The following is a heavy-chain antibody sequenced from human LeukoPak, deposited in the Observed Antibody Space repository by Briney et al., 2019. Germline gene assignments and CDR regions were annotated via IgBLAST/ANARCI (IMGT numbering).Heavy chain of an antibody. CDR3: ARGGSFYCGGGGGVYYYEVMDF. CDR1: GGSFSGYY. D-gene: IGHD2-21*01. Sequence: SETLSLTCAVYGGSFSGYYWSWIRQPPGKGLEWIGEINHSGSTNYNPSLKSRVTISVDTSKNQFSLKLSSVTAADAAVYYCARGGSFYCGGGGGVYYYEVMDFGGKGTMVTVPS. J-gene: IGHJ6*04. CDR2: INHSGST. V-gene: IGHV4-34*01.